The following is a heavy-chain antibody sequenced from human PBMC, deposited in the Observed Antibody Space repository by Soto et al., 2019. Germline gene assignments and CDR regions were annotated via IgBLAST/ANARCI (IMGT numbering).Heavy chain of an antibody. V-gene: IGHV4-59*08. CDR3: ARHVDLSSSYDY. CDR1: GGSISSYY. CDR2: IYYSGST. J-gene: IGHJ4*02. Sequence: PSETLSLTCTVSGGSISSYYWSWIRQPPGKGLEWIGYIYYSGSTNYNPSLKSRVTISVDTSKNQFSLKLSSVTAADTAVYYCARHVDLSSSYDYWGQGTLVTVSS. D-gene: IGHD6-6*01.